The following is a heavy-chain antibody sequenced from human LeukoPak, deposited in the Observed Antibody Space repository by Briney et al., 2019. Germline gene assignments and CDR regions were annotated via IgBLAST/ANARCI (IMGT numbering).Heavy chain of an antibody. D-gene: IGHD1-26*01. J-gene: IGHJ4*02. V-gene: IGHV3-23*01. CDR2: LSDSGAAT. Sequence: GGSLRLSCAASGFTFSSYPMSWVRQAPGKGLEWVSALSDSGAATYYSDSVKGRFTISRDNSKNTLYLHMNSLRAEDTAIYYCAKGIVGATMADYWGQGTLVTVSS. CDR1: GFTFSSYP. CDR3: AKGIVGATMADY.